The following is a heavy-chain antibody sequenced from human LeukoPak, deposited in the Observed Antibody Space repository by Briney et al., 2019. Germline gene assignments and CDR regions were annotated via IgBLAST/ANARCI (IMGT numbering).Heavy chain of an antibody. CDR1: GYTFTNYY. Sequence: ASVKVSCKASGYTFTNYYIHWVRQAPGQGLEWMGIINPSGGSADYAQRFQGRVTMTSDVSTSTVYMELGSLRSDDRAVYYCARALVRGGFDVWGQGTMVTVSS. CDR3: ARALVRGGFDV. CDR2: INPSGGSA. V-gene: IGHV1-46*01. J-gene: IGHJ3*01. D-gene: IGHD3-10*01.